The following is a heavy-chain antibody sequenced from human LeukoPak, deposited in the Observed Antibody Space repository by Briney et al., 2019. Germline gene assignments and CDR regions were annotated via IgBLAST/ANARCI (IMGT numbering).Heavy chain of an antibody. CDR2: IYSGGST. Sequence: PGGSLRLSCSASGFTFSNYAMHWVRQAPGKGLEWVSVIYSGGSTYYADSVKGRFTISRDNSKNTLYLQMNSLRAEDTAVYYCARDLDSSGYFDYWGQGTLVTVSS. CDR3: ARDLDSSGYFDY. CDR1: GFTFSNYA. J-gene: IGHJ4*02. D-gene: IGHD3-22*01. V-gene: IGHV3-53*01.